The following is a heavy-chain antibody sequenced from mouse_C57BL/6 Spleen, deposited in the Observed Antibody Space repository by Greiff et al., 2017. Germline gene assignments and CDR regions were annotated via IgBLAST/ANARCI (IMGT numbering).Heavy chain of an antibody. D-gene: IGHD1-1*01. CDR1: GYTFTSYW. CDR3: ARSTTVVNWNFDV. V-gene: IGHV1-55*01. Sequence: QVQLQQPGAELVKPGASVKMSCKASGYTFTSYWITWVKQRPGQGLEWIGDIYPGSGSTNYNEKFKSKATLTVDTSSSTAYMQLSSLTSEDSAVDDCARSTTVVNWNFDVWGTGTTVTVSS. CDR2: IYPGSGST. J-gene: IGHJ1*03.